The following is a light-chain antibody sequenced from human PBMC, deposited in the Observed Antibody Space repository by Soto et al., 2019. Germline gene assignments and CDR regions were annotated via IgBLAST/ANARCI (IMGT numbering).Light chain of an antibody. CDR3: QQYHSDPIT. CDR2: WAS. V-gene: IGKV4-1*01. Sequence: FVMTQSPDLLAVSLGERSTIKCKSSQSVLSTSDSQDYLAWFQQKPGQPPKLLIYWASTRESGVPDRFSGSGSGTDLTLTINNLQAEDVAAYYCQQYHSDPITCGQGTRLEIK. J-gene: IGKJ5*01. CDR1: QSVLSTSDSQDY.